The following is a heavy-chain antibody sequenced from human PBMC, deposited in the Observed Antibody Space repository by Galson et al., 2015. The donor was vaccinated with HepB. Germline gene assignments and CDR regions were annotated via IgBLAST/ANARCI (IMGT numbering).Heavy chain of an antibody. J-gene: IGHJ3*02. V-gene: IGHV4-34*01. CDR3: ARVRIAAAGTFRRVDAFDI. CDR2: INHSGST. Sequence: SETLSLTCAVYGGSFSVSYWSWIRQPPGKGLEWIGEINHSGSTNYNPSLKSRVTISVDTSKNQFSLKLSSVTAADTAVYYCARVRIAAAGTFRRVDAFDIWGQGTMVTVSS. CDR1: GGSFSVSY. D-gene: IGHD6-13*01.